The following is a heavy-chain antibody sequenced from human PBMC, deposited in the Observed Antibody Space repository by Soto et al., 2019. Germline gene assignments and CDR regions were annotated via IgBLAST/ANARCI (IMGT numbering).Heavy chain of an antibody. V-gene: IGHV3-30*18. Sequence: PGGSLRLSCAASGFTFSSYGMHWVRQAPGKGLEWVAVISYDGSNKYYADSVKGRFTISRDNSKNTLYLQMNSLRAEDTAVYYCAKDLWSRIVGATTTPLDYWGQGTLLTVSS. CDR2: ISYDGSNK. CDR1: GFTFSSYG. D-gene: IGHD1-26*01. CDR3: AKDLWSRIVGATTTPLDY. J-gene: IGHJ4*02.